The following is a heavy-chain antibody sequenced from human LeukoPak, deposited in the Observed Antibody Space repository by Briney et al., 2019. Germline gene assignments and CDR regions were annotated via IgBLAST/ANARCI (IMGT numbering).Heavy chain of an antibody. Sequence: AGGSLRLSCAVSGFTFSSYEMNWVRQAPGKGLEWVSSISSSSSYIYYADSVKGRFTISRDNAKNSLYLQMYSLRAEDTAVYYCARSAAGDFDYWGQGTLVTVSS. CDR1: GFTFSSYE. D-gene: IGHD6-13*01. J-gene: IGHJ4*02. CDR2: ISSSSSYI. V-gene: IGHV3-21*01. CDR3: ARSAAGDFDY.